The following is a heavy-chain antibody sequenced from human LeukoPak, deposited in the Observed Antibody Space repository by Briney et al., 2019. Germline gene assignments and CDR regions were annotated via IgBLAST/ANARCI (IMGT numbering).Heavy chain of an antibody. J-gene: IGHJ4*02. Sequence: GGSLRLSCAASGFTFNNYAMSWVRQAPGKGLEWVSAISASGGTTYYADSVKGRFTISRDNSENTLFLQMNSLRAEDTAVYYCAKDTALEWLLSPSYYFDYWGQGTLVTVSS. CDR3: AKDTALEWLLSPSYYFDY. CDR1: GFTFNNYA. CDR2: ISASGGTT. D-gene: IGHD3-3*01. V-gene: IGHV3-23*01.